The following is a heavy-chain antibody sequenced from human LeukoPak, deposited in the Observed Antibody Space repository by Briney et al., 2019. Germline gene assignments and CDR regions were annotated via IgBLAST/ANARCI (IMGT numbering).Heavy chain of an antibody. CDR3: ARGGAAYYGSGSRYYFDY. D-gene: IGHD3-10*01. CDR1: GYTFTGYY. CDR2: INPNSGGT. Sequence: ASVKVSCKASGYTFTGYYMHCVRQAPGQGLVWMGWINPNSGGTNYAQKFQGCVTMTRGTPMSTAYMELSRLRSDDTAVYYCARGGAAYYGSGSRYYFDYWGQGTLVTVSS. J-gene: IGHJ4*02. V-gene: IGHV1-2*04.